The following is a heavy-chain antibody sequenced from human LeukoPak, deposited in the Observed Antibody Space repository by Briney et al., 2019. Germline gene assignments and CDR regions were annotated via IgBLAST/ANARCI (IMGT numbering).Heavy chain of an antibody. Sequence: GESLQISCKASGYSFTSYWIGWVRPMPGKGLEWMGIIDPSDSETRYTPSFQGQVTISADKSLTTADLQWNSLKASDTAMYYCARQTAMGRSGDYWGQGTLVTVSS. CDR1: GYSFTSYW. J-gene: IGHJ4*02. D-gene: IGHD5-18*01. CDR3: ARQTAMGRSGDY. CDR2: IDPSDSET. V-gene: IGHV5-51*01.